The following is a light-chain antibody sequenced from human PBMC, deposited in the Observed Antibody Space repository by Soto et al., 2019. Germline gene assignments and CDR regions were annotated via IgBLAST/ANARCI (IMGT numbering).Light chain of an antibody. CDR1: QVINNL. CDR2: STS. V-gene: IGKV1-12*01. Sequence: DIQMTQSPSSVSASVGDSVTITCRANQVINNLLAWYQQKPGKAPKLLIYSTSNVQSGAPSRFSGGRSGTDFTLTIISLQTEDFATYYCQQANNFPWTFGQGTRVDIK. J-gene: IGKJ1*01. CDR3: QQANNFPWT.